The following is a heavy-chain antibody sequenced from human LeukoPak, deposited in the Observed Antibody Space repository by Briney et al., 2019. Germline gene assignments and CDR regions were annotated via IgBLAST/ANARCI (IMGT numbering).Heavy chain of an antibody. CDR1: GFTFSSYA. V-gene: IGHV3-64*01. Sequence: GGSLRLSCAAPGFTFSSYAMHWVRQAPGKGLEYVSAISSNGGSTYYANSVKGRFTISRDNSKNTLYLQMGSLRAEDMAVYYCARSKDSYAIYYYYMDVWGKGTTVTVSS. J-gene: IGHJ6*03. CDR2: ISSNGGST. D-gene: IGHD5-18*01. CDR3: ARSKDSYAIYYYYMDV.